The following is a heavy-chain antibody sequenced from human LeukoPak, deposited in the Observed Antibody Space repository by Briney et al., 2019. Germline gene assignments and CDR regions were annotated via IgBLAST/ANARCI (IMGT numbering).Heavy chain of an antibody. CDR1: AYTFTIFG. CDR2: ISAYNGDP. Sequence: ASVTVSFKASAYTFTIFGLTWVRQAPGPGLEWLGWISAYNGDPYYSQKLQGRVTMTTDTSTSTVYMELRSLRSDDTAVYYCARDMGPYSYYGMDVWGPGTTVTVSS. D-gene: IGHD3-10*01. CDR3: ARDMGPYSYYGMDV. J-gene: IGHJ6*02. V-gene: IGHV1-18*01.